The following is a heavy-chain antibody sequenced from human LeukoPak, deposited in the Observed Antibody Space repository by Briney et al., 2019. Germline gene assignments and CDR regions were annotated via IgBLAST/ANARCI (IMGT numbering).Heavy chain of an antibody. J-gene: IGHJ2*01. CDR1: GFTFSSYA. CDR2: ISGSGGST. Sequence: GGSLRLSCAASGFTFSSYAMNWVRQAPGKGLEWVSAISGSGGSTYYADSVKGRFTISRDNSKNTLYLQMNSLRAEDTAIYYCAKDHMRDGYNYGYWYFDLWGRDTLVTVSS. V-gene: IGHV3-23*01. CDR3: AKDHMRDGYNYGYWYFDL. D-gene: IGHD5-12*01.